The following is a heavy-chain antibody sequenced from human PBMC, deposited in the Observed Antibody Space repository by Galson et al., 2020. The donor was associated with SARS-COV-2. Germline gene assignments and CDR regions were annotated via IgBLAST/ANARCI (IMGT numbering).Heavy chain of an antibody. CDR1: GFTFSSYD. Sequence: GGSLRLSCAASGFTFSSYDMHWVRQATGKGLEWVSAIGTAGDPYYPGSVKGRFTISRENAKNSLYLQMNSLRAGDTAVYYCARGSPYCSSTSCPLDYWGQGTLVTVSS. V-gene: IGHV3-13*05. J-gene: IGHJ4*02. CDR3: ARGSPYCSSTSCPLDY. CDR2: IGTAGDP. D-gene: IGHD2-2*01.